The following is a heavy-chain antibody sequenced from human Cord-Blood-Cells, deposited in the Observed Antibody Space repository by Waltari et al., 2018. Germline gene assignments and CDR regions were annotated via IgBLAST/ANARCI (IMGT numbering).Heavy chain of an antibody. V-gene: IGHV3-21*01. CDR3: ARELGRQAFDI. Sequence: EVQLVESGGGLVKPGGSLRLSCAASGFTFSRYSMNWFRTAPGSGLEWVSSISSSSSYIYYADSVKGRFTISRDNAKNSLYLQMNSLRAEDTAVYYCARELGRQAFDIWGQGTMVTVSS. D-gene: IGHD7-27*01. J-gene: IGHJ3*02. CDR2: ISSSSSYI. CDR1: GFTFSRYS.